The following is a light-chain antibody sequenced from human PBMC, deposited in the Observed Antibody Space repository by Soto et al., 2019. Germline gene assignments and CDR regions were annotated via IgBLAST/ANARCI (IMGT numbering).Light chain of an antibody. Sequence: EIVMTQSPATLSVSPGERATLSCRASQSVDSNLAWYQQKPGQAPRLLIYGASTRATGIPARFSGSGSGTEFTLTISSLQSEDFAVYYCQQYLITPWTFGQGTKVDIK. CDR2: GAS. J-gene: IGKJ1*01. V-gene: IGKV3-15*01. CDR1: QSVDSN. CDR3: QQYLITPWT.